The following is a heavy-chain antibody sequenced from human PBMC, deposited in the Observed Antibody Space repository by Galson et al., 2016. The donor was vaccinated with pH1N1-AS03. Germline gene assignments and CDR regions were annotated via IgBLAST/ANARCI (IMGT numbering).Heavy chain of an antibody. V-gene: IGHV6-1*01. D-gene: IGHD3-10*01. CDR2: TSYRSQWYN. CDR3: VRDRGGLRP. CDR1: GDSVSSNSAA. Sequence: CAISGDSVSSNSAAWNWIRQSPSRGLEWLGRTSYRSQWYNDYATSVTSRITINPDTSKNQFSLHLKSVTPEDTAVYYCVRDRGGLRPWGQGTLVTVSS. J-gene: IGHJ5*02.